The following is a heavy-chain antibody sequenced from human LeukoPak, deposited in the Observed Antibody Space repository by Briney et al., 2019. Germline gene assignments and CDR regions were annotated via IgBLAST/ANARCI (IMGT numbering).Heavy chain of an antibody. V-gene: IGHV3-30*04. CDR1: GFTFSRYG. CDR2: ISYDGSNK. J-gene: IGHJ4*02. D-gene: IGHD4-11*01. CDR3: VITVTTSHYFDY. Sequence: GGSLRLSCAASGFTFSRYGMHWVRQAPGKGLEWVTAISYDGSNKYYADSVKGRFTISRDNSKNTLYLQMNSLRAEDTAVYYCVITVTTSHYFDYWGQGTLVTVSS.